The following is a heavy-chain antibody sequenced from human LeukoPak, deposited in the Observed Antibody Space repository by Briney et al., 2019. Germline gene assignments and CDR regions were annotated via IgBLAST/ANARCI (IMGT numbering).Heavy chain of an antibody. CDR1: GFTFSSYA. Sequence: GGSLRLSCAASGFTFSSYAMSWVRQAPGKGLEWVSAISGSGGSTYYADSVKGRFTISRDNSKNTMYLQMNSLRAEDTAVYYCAKDPCYYDSSGYWGEAFDIWGQGTMVTVSS. J-gene: IGHJ3*02. CDR3: AKDPCYYDSSGYWGEAFDI. V-gene: IGHV3-23*01. D-gene: IGHD3-22*01. CDR2: ISGSGGST.